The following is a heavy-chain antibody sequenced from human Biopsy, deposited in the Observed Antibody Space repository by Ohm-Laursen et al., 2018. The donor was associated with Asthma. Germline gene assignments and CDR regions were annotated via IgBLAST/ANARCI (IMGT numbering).Heavy chain of an antibody. CDR2: IFDSEGS. D-gene: IGHD2-15*01. Sequence: PSDTLSLTCTVSGGSMTSGGHTWNWIRQIPGKRLKWIGYIFDSEGSYYNPSLKSRVMISLDTSQNQFSLSLNSVTAADTAVCFCARGSGLYPESPFDYWGQGTLVTVSS. V-gene: IGHV4-31*03. CDR1: GGSMTSGGHT. CDR3: ARGSGLYPESPFDY. J-gene: IGHJ4*02.